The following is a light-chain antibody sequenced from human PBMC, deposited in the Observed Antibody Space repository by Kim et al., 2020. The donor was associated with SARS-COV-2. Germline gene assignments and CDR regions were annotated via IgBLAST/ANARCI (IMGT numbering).Light chain of an antibody. J-gene: IGKJ4*01. Sequence: DIQMTQSPSSLSASVGDRVTITCRASQGITNYLAWYQQKPGKAPKLLIYAASTLQSGVPSRFSGSGSGTDFTLSITSLQPEDVATSYCQNYHSRHPLTFGGGTKVDIK. CDR2: AAS. V-gene: IGKV1-27*01. CDR1: QGITNY. CDR3: QNYHSRHPLT.